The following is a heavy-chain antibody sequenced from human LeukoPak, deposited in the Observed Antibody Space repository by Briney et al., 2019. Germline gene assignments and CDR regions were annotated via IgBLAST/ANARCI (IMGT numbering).Heavy chain of an antibody. CDR3: ARLYYDSSGYYCLVP. J-gene: IGHJ5*02. CDR2: IFNDGRTT. Sequence: PGGSLRLSCAASGFTFSNYWMHWVRHAPGKGLVWVSCIFNDGRTTTYADSVKGRITISRDNAKNTLYLQMNSLRAEDTAVYYCARLYYDSSGYYCLVPWGQGTLVTVSS. CDR1: GFTFSNYW. D-gene: IGHD3-22*01. V-gene: IGHV3-74*01.